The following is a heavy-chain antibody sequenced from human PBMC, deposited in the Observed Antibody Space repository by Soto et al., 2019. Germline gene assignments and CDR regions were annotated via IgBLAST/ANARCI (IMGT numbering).Heavy chain of an antibody. CDR3: AKVAGGLGYFDL. Sequence: EVQLLESGGGLARHGGSLRLSCVASGFTFSDYAMTWVRQAPGKGLEWVATISATGGNIEYTDSLKGRFTISRDNSKNTLYLQLNGLTSDDTAVQYCAKVAGGLGYFDLWGRGTLVTVSS. J-gene: IGHJ2*01. D-gene: IGHD3-16*01. CDR1: GFTFSDYA. CDR2: ISATGGNI. V-gene: IGHV3-23*01.